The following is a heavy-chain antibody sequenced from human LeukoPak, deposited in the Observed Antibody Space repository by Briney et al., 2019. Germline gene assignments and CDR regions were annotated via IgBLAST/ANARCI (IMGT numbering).Heavy chain of an antibody. Sequence: GGAPRLSCAASGFTFRSYSMNWVRQAPGKGLEWVSYISSSSSTIYYADAVKSRFTISRDNAKNSLYLQMNSLRAEDTAVYYCASGPSSGYYFFGMDVWGQGTTVTVSS. D-gene: IGHD3-22*01. CDR2: ISSSSSTI. V-gene: IGHV3-48*04. J-gene: IGHJ6*02. CDR3: ASGPSSGYYFFGMDV. CDR1: GFTFRSYS.